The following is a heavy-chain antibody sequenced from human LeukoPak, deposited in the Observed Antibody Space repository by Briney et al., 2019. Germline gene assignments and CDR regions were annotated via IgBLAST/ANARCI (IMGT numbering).Heavy chain of an antibody. J-gene: IGHJ4*02. CDR1: GYTFTSNY. CDR3: AREGYSYGFDY. Sequence: ASVKVSCKAFGYTFTSNYMHWVRQAPGQGPEWMGVISPSGGSTTYAQKFQGRVTLTRDMSTSTDYLELSSLRSEDTAVYYCAREGYSYGFDYWGQGTLVTVSS. CDR2: ISPSGGST. V-gene: IGHV1-46*01. D-gene: IGHD5-18*01.